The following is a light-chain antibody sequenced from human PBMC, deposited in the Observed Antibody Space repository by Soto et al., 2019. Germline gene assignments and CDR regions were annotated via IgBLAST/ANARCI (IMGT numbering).Light chain of an antibody. V-gene: IGKV3-11*01. Sequence: EIVLTQSPATLSSSAGERATLSCRASQTVSNKLAWYQHKPGQAPRLLIYDTSNRATGIPARFSGSGSGTDFTLTISSLEPEDFAVYYCQQRSNWLFTFGQGTRLEIK. CDR2: DTS. CDR1: QTVSNK. J-gene: IGKJ5*01. CDR3: QQRSNWLFT.